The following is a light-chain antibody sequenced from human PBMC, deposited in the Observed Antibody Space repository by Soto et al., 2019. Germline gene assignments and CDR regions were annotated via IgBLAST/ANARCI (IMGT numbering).Light chain of an antibody. Sequence: DIQMTQSPSTLSASVGDRVTITCRASQSVGSWLAWYQQKPGKAPKYLIYKASILESGVPSRLSGSGSGTEFTLTISSLPPDDFATYYCQQYDAYPWTFGQRTKL. J-gene: IGKJ2*02. CDR3: QQYDAYPWT. V-gene: IGKV1-5*03. CDR1: QSVGSW. CDR2: KAS.